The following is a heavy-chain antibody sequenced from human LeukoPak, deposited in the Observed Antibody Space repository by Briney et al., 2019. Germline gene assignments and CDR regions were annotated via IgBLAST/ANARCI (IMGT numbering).Heavy chain of an antibody. J-gene: IGHJ4*02. V-gene: IGHV1-69*13. CDR3: ARDRSPLCSGGSCYHDY. CDR1: GGTFSSYA. D-gene: IGHD2-15*01. CDR2: IIPIFGTA. Sequence: SVKVSCKASGGTFSSYAISWVRQDPGQGLEWMGGIIPIFGTANYAQKFQGRVTITADESTSTAYMELSSLRSEDTAVYYCARDRSPLCSGGSCYHDYWGQGTLVTVSS.